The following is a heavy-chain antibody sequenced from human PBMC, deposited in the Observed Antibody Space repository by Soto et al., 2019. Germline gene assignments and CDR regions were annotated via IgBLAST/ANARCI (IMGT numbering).Heavy chain of an antibody. Sequence: VQLVESGGGLVQPGGSLRLSCAASGFTLSNYWMHWVRQAPGKGLVWVSRINSDGSSTSYADSVKGRFTISRDNAKNTLYLQLNSLRAEDTAVYYCARGGSTSCYGWGQGTLVTVSS. D-gene: IGHD2-2*01. V-gene: IGHV3-74*01. CDR2: INSDGSST. CDR1: GFTLSNYW. J-gene: IGHJ1*01. CDR3: ARGGSTSCYG.